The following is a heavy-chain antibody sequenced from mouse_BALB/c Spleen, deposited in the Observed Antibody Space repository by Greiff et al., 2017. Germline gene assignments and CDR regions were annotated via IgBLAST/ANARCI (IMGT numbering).Heavy chain of an antibody. Sequence: QVQLKQSGPQLVRPGASVKISCKASGYSFTSYWMHWVKQRPGQGLEWIGMIDPSDSETRLNQKFKDKATLTVDKSSSTAYMQLSSPTSEDSAVYYCARSSITTVVSFDYWGQGTTLTVSS. V-gene: IGHV1S126*01. CDR3: ARSSITTVVSFDY. D-gene: IGHD1-1*01. CDR1: GYSFTSYW. J-gene: IGHJ2*01. CDR2: IDPSDSET.